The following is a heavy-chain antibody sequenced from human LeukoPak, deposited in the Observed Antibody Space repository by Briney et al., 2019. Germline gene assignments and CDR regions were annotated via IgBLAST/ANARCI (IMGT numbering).Heavy chain of an antibody. CDR2: VSAYNGKT. J-gene: IGHJ4*02. V-gene: IGHV1-18*01. D-gene: IGHD3-10*01. Sequence: GASVKVSCKASGYTFTNYGISWVRQAPGQGLEWMGWVSAYNGKTNYAQKLQGRVTMTTDTSTSTAYMELRSLRSDDTAVYYCARDMELLWFGELPRFDYWGQGTLVTVSS. CDR1: GYTFTNYG. CDR3: ARDMELLWFGELPRFDY.